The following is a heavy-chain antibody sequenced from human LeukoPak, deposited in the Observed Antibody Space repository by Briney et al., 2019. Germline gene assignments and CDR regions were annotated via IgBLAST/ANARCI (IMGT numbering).Heavy chain of an antibody. CDR2: MNPNSGNT. V-gene: IGHV1-8*02. J-gene: IGHJ5*02. D-gene: IGHD6-13*01. Sequence: ASVKVSCKTSGYTFTNYDINWVRQATGQGLEWMGWMNPNSGNTGYAQKFQGRVTMTRNTSISTAYMELSSLRSEDTAVYYCARARSSTVRQRGINWFDPWGQGTLVTVSS. CDR1: GYTFTNYD. CDR3: ARARSSTVRQRGINWFDP.